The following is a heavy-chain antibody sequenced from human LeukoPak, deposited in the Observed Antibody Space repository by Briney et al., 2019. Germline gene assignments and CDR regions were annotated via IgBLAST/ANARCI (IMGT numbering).Heavy chain of an antibody. D-gene: IGHD3-22*01. CDR3: ARLLRWYYYDSSGCYFDY. Sequence: SETLSLTCAVYGGSFSGYYWSWIRQPPGKGLEWIGGINHSGSTNYNPSLKSRVTISVDTSKNQFSLKLSSVTAADTAVYYCARLLRWYYYDSSGCYFDYWGQGTLVTVSS. V-gene: IGHV4-34*01. J-gene: IGHJ4*02. CDR2: INHSGST. CDR1: GGSFSGYY.